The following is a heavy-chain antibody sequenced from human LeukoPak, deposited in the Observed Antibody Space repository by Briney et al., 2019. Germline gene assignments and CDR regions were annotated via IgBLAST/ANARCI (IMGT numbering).Heavy chain of an antibody. CDR3: ARDTLSSIAALTIFDY. CDR2: ISAYNGNT. J-gene: IGHJ4*02. Sequence: ASVKVSCKASGYTFTSYGISWVRQAPGQGLEWMGWISAYNGNTNYAQKLQGRVTMTTDTSTSTAYMELRSLRSDDTAVYYCARDTLSSIAALTIFDYWGQGTLVTVSS. V-gene: IGHV1-18*01. CDR1: GYTFTSYG. D-gene: IGHD6-6*01.